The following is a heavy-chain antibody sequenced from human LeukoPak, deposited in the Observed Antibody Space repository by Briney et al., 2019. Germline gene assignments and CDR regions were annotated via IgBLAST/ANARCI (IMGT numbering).Heavy chain of an antibody. Sequence: GASVKVSCKASGYTFTGYHMHWVRQAPGQGLEWMGRINPNSGDTNYAQKFQGRVAMTRGTSISTAFMELGSLRSEDTAVYYCARGGYSGSYPDWFDPWGQGTLVTVSS. CDR2: INPNSGDT. D-gene: IGHD1-26*01. CDR1: GYTFTGYH. CDR3: ARGGYSGSYPDWFDP. V-gene: IGHV1-2*06. J-gene: IGHJ5*02.